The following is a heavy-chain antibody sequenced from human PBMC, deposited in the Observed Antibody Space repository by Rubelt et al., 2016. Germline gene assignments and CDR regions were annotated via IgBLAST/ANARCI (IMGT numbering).Heavy chain of an antibody. CDR3: ARGLDSTKTGAD. V-gene: IGHV4-34*01. CDR2: IHPSGST. J-gene: IGHJ4*02. Sequence: QLQLQESGPGLVEPSETLSLTCAVYGGSFSGYYCTWIRQPPGKGLEWIGEIHPSGSTNYNPSLKSRVTISADTSKNQFSLNLNAVTAADTAGDYCARGLDSTKTGADWGQRTLVTVSS. D-gene: IGHD3-10*01. CDR1: GGSFSGYY.